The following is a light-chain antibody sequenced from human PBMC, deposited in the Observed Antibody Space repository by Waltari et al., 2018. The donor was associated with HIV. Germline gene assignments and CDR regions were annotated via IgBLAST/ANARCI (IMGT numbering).Light chain of an antibody. CDR2: EVS. J-gene: IGLJ3*02. CDR1: SSDVGGYTL. Sequence: HSALTQPASVSGSPGQSITISCTGTSSDVGGYTLVSWYQQHPGKAPNLMIYEVSKRPSGVSNRFSGSKSGNTASLTISGLQAEDEADYYCCSYAGSSTWVFGGGTKLTVL. CDR3: CSYAGSSTWV. V-gene: IGLV2-23*02.